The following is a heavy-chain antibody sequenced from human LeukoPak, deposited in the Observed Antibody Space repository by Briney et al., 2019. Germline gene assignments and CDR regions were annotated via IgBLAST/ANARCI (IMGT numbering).Heavy chain of an antibody. V-gene: IGHV3-30-3*01. CDR3: ARDAHFYPAYDKLRY. Sequence: PGGSLRLSCAASGFTFSSYAMHWVRQAPGKGLEWVAVISYDGSNKYYADSVKGRFTISRDNSKNTLYLQMNSLRAENTAVYYCARDAHFYPAYDKLRYWGQGTLVTVSS. CDR2: ISYDGSNK. J-gene: IGHJ4*02. CDR1: GFTFSSYA. D-gene: IGHD3-22*01.